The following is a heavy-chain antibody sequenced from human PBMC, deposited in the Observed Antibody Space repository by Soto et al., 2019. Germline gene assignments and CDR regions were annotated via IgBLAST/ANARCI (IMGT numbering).Heavy chain of an antibody. CDR1: GGTFSSYA. V-gene: IGHV1-69*01. CDR2: IIPIFGTA. Sequence: QVQLVQSGAEVKKPGSSVKVSCKASGGTFSSYAISWVRQAPGQGLEWMGGIIPIFGTANYAQKYQGRGTITADESTSTAYMELSSLRSEDTAVYYCASHAVVTAITYFDYWGQGTLVTVSS. J-gene: IGHJ4*02. CDR3: ASHAVVTAITYFDY. D-gene: IGHD2-21*02.